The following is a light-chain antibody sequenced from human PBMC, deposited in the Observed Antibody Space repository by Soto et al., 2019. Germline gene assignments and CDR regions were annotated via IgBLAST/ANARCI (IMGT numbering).Light chain of an antibody. V-gene: IGLV1-40*01. CDR3: SSYAGSNVV. J-gene: IGLJ2*01. Sequence: QSVLTQPPSVSGAPGQRVTISCTGSSSNIGAGYDVHWYQHLPGTAPKLLISGNSNRPSGVPDRFSGSKSGTSASLAITGLQAEDEADYFCSSYAGSNVVFGGGTKLTVL. CDR1: SSNIGAGYD. CDR2: GNS.